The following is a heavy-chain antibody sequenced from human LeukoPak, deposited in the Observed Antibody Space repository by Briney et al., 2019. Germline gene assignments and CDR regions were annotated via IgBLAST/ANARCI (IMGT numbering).Heavy chain of an antibody. CDR3: AREAGYYDIYYYYGMDV. D-gene: IGHD3-22*01. Sequence: GGSLRLSCAASGFTFSSYSMNWVRQAPGKGLEWVSSISSSSSYIYYADSVKGRFTISRDNAKNSLYLQMNSLRAEDTAVYYCAREAGYYDIYYYYGMDVWGQGTTVTVSS. V-gene: IGHV3-21*01. CDR2: ISSSSSYI. J-gene: IGHJ6*02. CDR1: GFTFSSYS.